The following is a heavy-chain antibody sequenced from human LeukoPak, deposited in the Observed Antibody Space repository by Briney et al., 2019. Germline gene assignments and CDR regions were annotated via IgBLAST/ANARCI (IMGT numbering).Heavy chain of an antibody. CDR2: ISGNGGTT. CDR3: AKVERSGTYSGFDY. Sequence: GGSLRLSCAASGFTFSSDAMNWVRQAPGKGLEWVSGISGNGGTTFYADSVKGRFTISRDNSKNTLFLEMNSLRAEDTSIYYCAKVERSGTYSGFDYWGQGTLVTVSS. D-gene: IGHD1-26*01. J-gene: IGHJ4*02. V-gene: IGHV3-23*01. CDR1: GFTFSSDA.